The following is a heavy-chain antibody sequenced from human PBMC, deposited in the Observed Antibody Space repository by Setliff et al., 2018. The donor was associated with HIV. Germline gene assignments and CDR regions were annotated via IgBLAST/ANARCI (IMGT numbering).Heavy chain of an antibody. V-gene: IGHV3-53*01. Sequence: GGSLRLSCAASGFTVSSNYMSWVRQAPGKGLEWVSVITSGGSTYYADSAKGRFIISRDNSQNTLYLQMNSLRADDTAIYYCAKGFRPVDTALVSGPTYWGQGIRVTVSS. CDR3: AKGFRPVDTALVSGPTY. CDR2: ITSGGST. CDR1: GFTVSSNY. D-gene: IGHD5-18*01. J-gene: IGHJ4*02.